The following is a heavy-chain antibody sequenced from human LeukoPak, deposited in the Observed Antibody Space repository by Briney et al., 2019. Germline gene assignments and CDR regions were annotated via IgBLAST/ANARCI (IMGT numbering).Heavy chain of an antibody. CDR3: ARGRYYGSGSYGNWFDP. CDR2: INHSGST. D-gene: IGHD3-10*01. V-gene: IGHV4-34*01. CDR1: GGSFSGYY. J-gene: IGHJ5*02. Sequence: SETLSLTCAVYGGSFSGYYWSWIRQPPGKGLEWIGEINHSGSTNYNPSLKSRVTISVDTSKNQFSLELSSVTAADTAVYYCARGRYYGSGSYGNWFDPWGQGTLVTVSS.